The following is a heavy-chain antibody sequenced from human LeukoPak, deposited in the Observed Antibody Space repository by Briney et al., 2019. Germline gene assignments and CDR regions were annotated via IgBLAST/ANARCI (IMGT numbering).Heavy chain of an antibody. CDR1: GYTFTSYD. CDR2: INPSGGST. J-gene: IGHJ4*02. CDR3: ARDLYYYDSSGQQNYFDY. Sequence: GASVKVSCKASGYTFTSYDINWVRQAPGQGLEWMGIINPSGGSTSHAQKFQGRVTMTRDTSTSTVYMELSSLRSEDTAVYYCARDLYYYDSSGQQNYFDYWGQGTLVTVSS. D-gene: IGHD3-22*01. V-gene: IGHV1-46*01.